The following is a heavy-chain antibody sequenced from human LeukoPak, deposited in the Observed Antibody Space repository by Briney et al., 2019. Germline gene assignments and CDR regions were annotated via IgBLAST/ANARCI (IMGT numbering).Heavy chain of an antibody. Sequence: GGSLRLSCAASGFTFSTYVMSWVRQALGKGLEWVSAISGSGSSTYYADSVKGRFTISRDNSRNTLYLQMNSLRAEDTAVYHCAKPHYGSGYNSWGQETLVAVSS. CDR3: AKPHYGSGYNS. CDR1: GFTFSTYV. J-gene: IGHJ4*02. V-gene: IGHV3-23*01. D-gene: IGHD3-3*02. CDR2: ISGSGSST.